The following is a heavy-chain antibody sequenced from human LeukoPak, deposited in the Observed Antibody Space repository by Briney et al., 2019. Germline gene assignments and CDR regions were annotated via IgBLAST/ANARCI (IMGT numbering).Heavy chain of an antibody. V-gene: IGHV3-21*01. D-gene: IGHD6-19*01. J-gene: IGHJ4*02. CDR3: ASGIAVARTIDY. CDR2: ISSSSSYI. Sequence: PGGSLRLYCAASGFTFSSYSMNWVRQAPGKGLEWVSSISSSSSYIYYADSVKGRFTISRDNAKNSLYLQMNSLRAEDTAVYYCASGIAVARTIDYWGQGTLVTVSS. CDR1: GFTFSSYS.